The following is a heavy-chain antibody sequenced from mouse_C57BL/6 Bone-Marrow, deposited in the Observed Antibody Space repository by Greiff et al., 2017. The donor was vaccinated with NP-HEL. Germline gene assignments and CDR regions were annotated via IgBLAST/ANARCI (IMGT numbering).Heavy chain of an antibody. CDR3: ARPRDSSGYVLFAY. V-gene: IGHV5-12*01. D-gene: IGHD3-2*02. Sequence: EVQVVESGGGLVQPGGSLKLSCAASGFTFSDYYMYWVRQTPEKRLEWVAYISNGGGSTYYPDTVKGRFTISRDNAKNTLYLQMSRLKSEDTAMYYCARPRDSSGYVLFAYWGQGTLVTVSA. CDR1: GFTFSDYY. J-gene: IGHJ3*01. CDR2: ISNGGGST.